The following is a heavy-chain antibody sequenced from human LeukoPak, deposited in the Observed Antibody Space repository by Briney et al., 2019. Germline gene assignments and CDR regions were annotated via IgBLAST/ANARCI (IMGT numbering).Heavy chain of an antibody. Sequence: SGGSLRLSCAPSGFTFSSYWMSWVRQAPGRGLEWVANIKQDGSEKYYVDSVKGRFTISRDNAKNSLYLQMNSLRAEDTAVYYCAREVVVVVAATYYFDYWGQGTLVTVSS. CDR3: AREVVVVVAATYYFDY. J-gene: IGHJ4*02. CDR2: IKQDGSEK. D-gene: IGHD2-15*01. V-gene: IGHV3-7*01. CDR1: GFTFSSYW.